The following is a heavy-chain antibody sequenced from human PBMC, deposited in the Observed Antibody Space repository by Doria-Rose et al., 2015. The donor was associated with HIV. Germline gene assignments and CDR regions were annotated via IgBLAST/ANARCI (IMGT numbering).Heavy chain of an antibody. CDR3: ARIKSSRWYHKYYFDF. J-gene: IGHJ4*02. V-gene: IGHV2-26*01. CDR2: IFSDDER. Sequence: VTLKESGPVLVKPTETLTLTCTASGVSLSSPGMGVSWIRQPPGKALEWLANIFSDDERSYKTSLKSRLTISRGTSKSKVVLTMTDMDPVDTATYYCARIKSSRWYHKYYFDFWGQGTLVIISA. D-gene: IGHD6-13*01. CDR1: GVSLSSPGMG.